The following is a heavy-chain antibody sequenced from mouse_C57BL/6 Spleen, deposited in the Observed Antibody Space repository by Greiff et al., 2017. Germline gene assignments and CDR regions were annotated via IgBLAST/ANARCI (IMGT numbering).Heavy chain of an antibody. V-gene: IGHV1-81*01. D-gene: IGHD1-1*01. CDR3: ARSGVITTVVATGDFDY. Sequence: QVQLQQSGAELARPGASVKLSCKASGYTFTSYGISWVKQRTGQGLEWIGEIYPRSGNTYYNEKFKGKATLTADKSSSTAYMELRSLTSEDSAVYFCARSGVITTVVATGDFDYWGQGTTLTVSS. CDR1: GYTFTSYG. J-gene: IGHJ2*01. CDR2: IYPRSGNT.